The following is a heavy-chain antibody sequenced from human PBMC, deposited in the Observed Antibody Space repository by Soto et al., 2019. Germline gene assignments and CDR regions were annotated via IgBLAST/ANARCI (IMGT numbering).Heavy chain of an antibody. V-gene: IGHV1-8*01. CDR1: GYTFTSYD. J-gene: IGHJ4*02. CDR2: MNPNSGNT. CDR3: ARVGYYYDSSGYYLSFDY. Sequence: ASVKVSCKASGYTFTSYDINWVRQATGQGLKWMGWMNPNSGNTGYAQKFQGRVTMTRNTSISTAYMELSSLRSEDTAVYYCARVGYYYDSSGYYLSFDYWGQGTLVTVSS. D-gene: IGHD3-22*01.